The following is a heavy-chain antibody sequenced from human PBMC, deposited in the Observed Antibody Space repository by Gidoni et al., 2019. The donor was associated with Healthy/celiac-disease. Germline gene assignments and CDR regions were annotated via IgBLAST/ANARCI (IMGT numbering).Heavy chain of an antibody. CDR3: ARMLAAAGDFDY. CDR2: IWYDGSNK. V-gene: IGHV3-33*01. J-gene: IGHJ4*02. Sequence: QVQLVESGGGVVQPGRSLRLSGAASGCTFSSYGLHWVRQAPGKGLEWVAVIWYDGSNKYYADSVTGRFTISRDNSKTTLYLPMNSLRAEDTAVYYCARMLAAAGDFDYWGQGTLFTVSS. D-gene: IGHD6-13*01. CDR1: GCTFSSYG.